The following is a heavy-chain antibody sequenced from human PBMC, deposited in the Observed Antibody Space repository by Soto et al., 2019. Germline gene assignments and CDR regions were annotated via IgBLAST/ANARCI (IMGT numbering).Heavy chain of an antibody. D-gene: IGHD3-22*01. CDR2: VSGDGGST. CDR3: AKATLVVVVIHEFDY. J-gene: IGHJ4*02. Sequence: QTGGSLRLSCAASGFTFSSYAMNWVRQAPGKGLEWVSAVSGDGGSTFYADSVKGRFTISRDNSKNTLYLQMNNVRAEDTAVYYCAKATLVVVVIHEFDYWGQGTLVTVS. CDR1: GFTFSSYA. V-gene: IGHV3-23*01.